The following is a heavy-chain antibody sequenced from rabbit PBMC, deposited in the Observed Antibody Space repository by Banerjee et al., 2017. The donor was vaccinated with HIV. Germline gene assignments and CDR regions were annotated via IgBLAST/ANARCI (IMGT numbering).Heavy chain of an antibody. CDR1: GFSFSSSYY. CDR2: IYAGSSGST. Sequence: QSLEESGGDLVKPGASLTLTCTASGFSFSSSYYMCWVRQAPGKGLEWIACIYAGSSGSTYYASWAKGRFTISKTSATTMTLQMTSLTVTDTANYFCARDRFDGVAYGYGTFDLWGPGTLVTVS. CDR3: ARDRFDGVAYGYGTFDL. V-gene: IGHV1S40*01. D-gene: IGHD6-1*01. J-gene: IGHJ4*01.